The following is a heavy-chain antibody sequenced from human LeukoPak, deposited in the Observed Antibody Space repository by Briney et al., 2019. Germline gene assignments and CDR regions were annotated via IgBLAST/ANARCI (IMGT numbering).Heavy chain of an antibody. CDR2: ITSSGDNT. CDR1: GFTFSDYY. CDR3: ARGGAPYCSSTSCYEDRFDP. D-gene: IGHD2-2*01. J-gene: IGHJ5*02. Sequence: GGSLRLSCAASGFTFSDYYMAWIRQAPGKGLEWVSFITSSGDNTKYADSVKGRFTISRDNAKNLLYLQMISLRAEDTAVYYCARGGAPYCSSTSCYEDRFDPWGQGTLVTVSS. V-gene: IGHV3-11*05.